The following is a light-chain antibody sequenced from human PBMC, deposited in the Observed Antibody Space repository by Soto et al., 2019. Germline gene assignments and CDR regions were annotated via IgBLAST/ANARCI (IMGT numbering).Light chain of an antibody. CDR1: QSVLYSSTHKNY. J-gene: IGKJ4*01. CDR3: QQYYSTPLT. Sequence: DSVMTKSPDSLAVSLGERATINCKSSQSVLYSSTHKNYLAWYQQKPGQPPKQLIYSASTRESGVPDRFSGSGSGTEFTLTISRLQAEDVAVYYCQQYYSTPLTFGGGTKVEIK. CDR2: SAS. V-gene: IGKV4-1*01.